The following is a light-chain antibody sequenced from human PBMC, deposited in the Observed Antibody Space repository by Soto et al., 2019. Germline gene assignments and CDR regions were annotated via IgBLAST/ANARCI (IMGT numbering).Light chain of an antibody. CDR3: VQALQPPRYT. J-gene: IGKJ2*01. Sequence: DIVMTQSPLSLPVTPGEPASISCRASQSLLHSNGYNYLDWYLQKPGQSPQLLIYLGSNRDSGVPDRFSGSGSGTDFTLNISRVEAEDVGVYYCVQALQPPRYTGARGTKLEIK. V-gene: IGKV2-28*01. CDR2: LGS. CDR1: QSLLHSNGYNY.